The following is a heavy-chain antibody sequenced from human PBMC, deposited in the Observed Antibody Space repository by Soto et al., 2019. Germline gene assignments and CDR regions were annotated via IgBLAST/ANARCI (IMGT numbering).Heavy chain of an antibody. V-gene: IGHV3-30-3*01. J-gene: IGHJ6*04. D-gene: IGHD1-26*01. CDR1: GFTFSSYA. CDR3: ARVFTVGATIYYYYYGIDV. CDR2: ISYDRSDN. Sequence: PGGSLRLSSAASGFTFSSYAMHWVLQAPGKRLEWVAVISYDRSDNYYEDSMKGRFTISRDNTKNRLYLTMNSLRAEDTAVYYCARVFTVGATIYYYYYGIDVWGKGTTVTVAS.